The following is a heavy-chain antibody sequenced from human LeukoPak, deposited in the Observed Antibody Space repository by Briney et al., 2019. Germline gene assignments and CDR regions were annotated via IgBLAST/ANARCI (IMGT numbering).Heavy chain of an antibody. CDR3: AGASYDSSGVH. CDR1: GGSISSYY. J-gene: IGHJ4*02. Sequence: SETLSLTCTVSGGSISSYYWSWIRQPPGKGLEWIGCIYYSGSTNYNPSLKSRVTISVDTSKNQFSLKLSSVTAADAAVYYCAGASYDSSGVHWGQGTLVTVSS. D-gene: IGHD3-22*01. V-gene: IGHV4-59*01. CDR2: IYYSGST.